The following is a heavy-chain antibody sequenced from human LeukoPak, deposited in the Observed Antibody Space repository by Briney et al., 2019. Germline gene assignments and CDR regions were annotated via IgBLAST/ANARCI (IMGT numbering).Heavy chain of an antibody. CDR1: GFTFSSSW. J-gene: IGHJ4*02. CDR2: IDFDGSRI. CDR3: ARAVVYFDY. D-gene: IGHD2-21*01. Sequence: GGSLRLSCAASGFTFSSSWMHWVRQIPGKGLVWVSRIDFDGSRIVYADFVKGRFTISRDNAKNTLSLQMNSLRAEDTAVYYCARAVVYFDYWGQGTLVTVSS. V-gene: IGHV3-74*01.